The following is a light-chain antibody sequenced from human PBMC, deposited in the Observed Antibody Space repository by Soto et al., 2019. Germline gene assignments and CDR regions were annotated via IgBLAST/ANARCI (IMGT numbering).Light chain of an antibody. V-gene: IGKV3-20*01. CDR1: QTVINTY. Sequence: EIVLTQSPGTLSLSPGERATLSCRASQTVINTYVAWYQQKPGQAPRLLIYDASTRATGIPDRFSGSGSGTDFTLTISRLGAEDFAVYYCQQYGTSPWTFGQGTKVDIK. CDR2: DAS. J-gene: IGKJ1*01. CDR3: QQYGTSPWT.